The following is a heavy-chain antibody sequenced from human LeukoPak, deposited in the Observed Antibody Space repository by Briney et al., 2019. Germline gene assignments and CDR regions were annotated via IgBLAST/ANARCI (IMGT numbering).Heavy chain of an antibody. D-gene: IGHD1-1*01. Sequence: ASVKVSCKASGSTFTGYSIHWVRQAPGQGLEWMGRIHPNSGNTYYAQKFQGRVTMTSDPSINTVYLELSMLRSDDTAVYYCARDGNNWSSLHYWGQGTLIPVFS. CDR2: IHPNSGNT. CDR1: GSTFTGYS. V-gene: IGHV1-2*06. J-gene: IGHJ4*02. CDR3: ARDGNNWSSLHY.